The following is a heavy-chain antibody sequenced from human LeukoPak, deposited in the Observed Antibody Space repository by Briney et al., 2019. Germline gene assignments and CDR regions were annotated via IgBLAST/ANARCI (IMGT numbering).Heavy chain of an antibody. CDR2: ISTYNGDT. J-gene: IGHJ6*02. CDR3: AREGVGYYGMDV. D-gene: IGHD3-10*01. Sequence: ASVKVSCKASGYNFTSYGISWLRQAPGQGLEWMGWISTYNGDTNYAQKLQGRVTMTTDASTNTAYMELRSLRSDDTAVYYCAREGVGYYGMDVWGQGTTVTVSS. CDR1: GYNFTSYG. V-gene: IGHV1-18*01.